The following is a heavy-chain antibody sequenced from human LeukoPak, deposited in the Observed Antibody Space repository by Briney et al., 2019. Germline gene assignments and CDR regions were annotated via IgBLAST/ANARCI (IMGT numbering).Heavy chain of an antibody. CDR2: ISSSSTTI. J-gene: IGHJ4*02. D-gene: IGHD6-19*01. V-gene: IGHV3-48*01. CDR3: ARGNSGGDY. Sequence: GGSLRPSCAASGFTFSSHSMIWVRQAPGKGLEWVSYISSSSTTIYYADSVKGRFTISRDNAKNSLYLQMNSLRAEDTAVYYCARGNSGGDYWGQGTLVSVSS. CDR1: GFTFSSHS.